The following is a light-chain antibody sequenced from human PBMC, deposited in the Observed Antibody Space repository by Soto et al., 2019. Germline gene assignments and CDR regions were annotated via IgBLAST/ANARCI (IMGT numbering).Light chain of an antibody. CDR1: SSDVGGYNY. V-gene: IGLV2-14*01. Sequence: QSVLTQPASASGSPGQSITISCTGTSSDVGGYNYVSWYQQHPGKAPKLMIYEVSNRPSGVSNRFSGSKSGNTASLTISGLQAEDEADYYCSSYTSSSTLGVFGGGTKVTVL. CDR3: SSYTSSSTLGV. J-gene: IGLJ2*01. CDR2: EVS.